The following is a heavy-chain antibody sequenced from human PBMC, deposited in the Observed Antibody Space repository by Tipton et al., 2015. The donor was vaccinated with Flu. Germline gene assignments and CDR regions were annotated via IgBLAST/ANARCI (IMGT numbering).Heavy chain of an antibody. CDR3: AKVIPEKVAGLDY. Sequence: SLRLSCAASGFTFSGYAMTWVRQAPGKGLEWVSAISGSGGSTYYADSVKGRFTISRDNSKNTLYLEMNSLRAEDTAIFYCAKVIPEKVAGLDYWGQGTLVTVSS. CDR1: GFTFSGYA. CDR2: ISGSGGST. V-gene: IGHV3-23*01. J-gene: IGHJ4*02. D-gene: IGHD6-19*01.